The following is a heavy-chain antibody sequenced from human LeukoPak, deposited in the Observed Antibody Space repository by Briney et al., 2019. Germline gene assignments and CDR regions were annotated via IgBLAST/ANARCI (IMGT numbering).Heavy chain of an antibody. J-gene: IGHJ4*02. Sequence: GASVKVSCKTSGYTFTSYHMHWVRQALGQGLEWVAIIKSTGDTTVYAQKFQGRVTVTRDTSTSTVYMDLSSLSSEDMAVYYCVREDAHTYYFDFWGPGTLVTVSS. CDR1: GYTFTSYH. D-gene: IGHD2-2*01. CDR2: IKSTGDTT. CDR3: VREDAHTYYFDF. V-gene: IGHV1-46*01.